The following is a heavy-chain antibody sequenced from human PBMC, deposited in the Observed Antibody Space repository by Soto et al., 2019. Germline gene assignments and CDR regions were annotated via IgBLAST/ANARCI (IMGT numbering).Heavy chain of an antibody. CDR3: TTARGTYGAEYFQH. CDR1: GFTFTNAW. CDR2: IKSETDGGTT. J-gene: IGHJ1*01. V-gene: IGHV3-15*01. Sequence: PGGSLRLSCAASGFTFTNAWMSWVRQAPGKGLEWVGRIKSETDGGTTDYAAPVKGRFAISRDDSKNMLYLQMNGLKTDDTAVYYCTTARGTYGAEYFQHWGQGTLVTVSS. D-gene: IGHD4-17*01.